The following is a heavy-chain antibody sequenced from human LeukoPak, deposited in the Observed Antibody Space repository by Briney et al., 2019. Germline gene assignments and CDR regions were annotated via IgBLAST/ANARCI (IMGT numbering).Heavy chain of an antibody. J-gene: IGHJ4*02. CDR3: ARGGGSSGYPDY. Sequence: ASVKVSCKATGYTFPDYYLHWVRQARGQGLEWMGWINPKSGTTNYAQKFQGRITVTRDTSITTTYMELYSLRSDDTALYYCARGGGSSGYPDYWGQGALVTVSS. V-gene: IGHV1-2*02. CDR2: INPKSGTT. CDR1: GYTFPDYY. D-gene: IGHD3-22*01.